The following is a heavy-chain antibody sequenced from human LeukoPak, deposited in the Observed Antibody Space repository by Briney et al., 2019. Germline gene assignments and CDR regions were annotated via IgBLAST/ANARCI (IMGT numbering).Heavy chain of an antibody. CDR3: TLIQGWGSGSYYRDF. Sequence: PGGSLRLSCAASGLSISNDWMSWVRQAPGKGLEWVARVKSKSAGETTDYAAPVKGRFTISRDDSKNTLYLQMNSLKTEDRAVYYCTLIQGWGSGSYYRDFWGQGTLVTVSS. J-gene: IGHJ4*02. CDR2: VKSKSAGETT. D-gene: IGHD3-10*01. CDR1: GLSISNDW. V-gene: IGHV3-15*01.